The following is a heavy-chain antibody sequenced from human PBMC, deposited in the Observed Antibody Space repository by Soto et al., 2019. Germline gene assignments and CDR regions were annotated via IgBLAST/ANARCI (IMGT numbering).Heavy chain of an antibody. CDR1: GFTFSNSW. D-gene: IGHD6-13*01. CDR3: ASGLDEYSISWYDY. V-gene: IGHV3-74*01. J-gene: IGHJ4*02. Sequence: EVQLVESGGGLVQPGGSLRLSCAASGFTFSNSWMHWVRQAPGKGLVWVSRINSDGSSTSYADSVKGRFTISRDNAKKTLYLRMNGLRAEDTAVYYCASGLDEYSISWYDYWGQGTLVTVSS. CDR2: INSDGSST.